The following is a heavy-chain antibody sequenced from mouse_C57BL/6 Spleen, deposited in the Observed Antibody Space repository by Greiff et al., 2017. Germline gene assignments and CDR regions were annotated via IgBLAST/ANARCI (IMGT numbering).Heavy chain of an antibody. Sequence: VQVVESGAELMKPGASVKLSCKATGYTFTGYWIEWVKQRTGTGLAWIGEILPGSGSTNSNEKFKGKATFTAATSSNTAYMQLSSLTTEDSAIYYCARLGYYGSFDYWGQGTTLTVSS. CDR2: ILPGSGST. CDR3: ARLGYYGSFDY. J-gene: IGHJ2*01. CDR1: GYTFTGYW. V-gene: IGHV1-9*01. D-gene: IGHD1-1*01.